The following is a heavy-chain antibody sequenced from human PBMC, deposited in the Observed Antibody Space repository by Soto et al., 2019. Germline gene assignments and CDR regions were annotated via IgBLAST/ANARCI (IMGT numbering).Heavy chain of an antibody. V-gene: IGHV1-69*13. D-gene: IGHD4-4*01. Sequence: ASVKVSCKASGDTFSNYAISWVRQAPGQRLEWMGGIIPIFGTANYAQKFQGRVTITADESTSTAYMELSSLRSEDTAVYYCARVNSNYVYYVWGQGTTVTVSS. J-gene: IGHJ6*02. CDR2: IIPIFGTA. CDR3: ARVNSNYVYYV. CDR1: GDTFSNYA.